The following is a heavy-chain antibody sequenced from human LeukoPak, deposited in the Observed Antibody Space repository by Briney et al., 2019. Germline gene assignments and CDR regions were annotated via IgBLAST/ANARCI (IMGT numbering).Heavy chain of an antibody. Sequence: SETLSLTCTVSGGSISSRNYYWGWIRQAPGKGLEWIGNIYYTGSTYYSPSLKSRVTISVDTSKNQFSLKLSSVTAADTALYYCARDDRGIVTAILNWGQGTLVTVSS. CDR1: GGSISSRNYY. CDR2: IYYTGST. D-gene: IGHD2-21*02. V-gene: IGHV4-39*07. CDR3: ARDDRGIVTAILN. J-gene: IGHJ4*02.